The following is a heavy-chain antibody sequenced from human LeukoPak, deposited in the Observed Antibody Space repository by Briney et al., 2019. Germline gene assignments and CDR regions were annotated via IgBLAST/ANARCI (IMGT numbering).Heavy chain of an antibody. CDR3: ATLLGVMVRGVSNTYYYYYMDV. CDR1: GYTLTELS. J-gene: IGHJ6*03. Sequence: ASVKVSCKVSGYTLTELSMHWVRQAPGKGLEWMGGFDPEDGETIYAQKFQGRVTMTEDTSTDTAYMELSSLRSGDTAVYYCATLLGVMVRGVSNTYYYYYMDVWGKGTTVTISS. V-gene: IGHV1-24*01. CDR2: FDPEDGET. D-gene: IGHD3-10*01.